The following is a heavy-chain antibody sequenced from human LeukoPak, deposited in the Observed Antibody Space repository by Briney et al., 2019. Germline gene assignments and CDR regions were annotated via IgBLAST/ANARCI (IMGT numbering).Heavy chain of an antibody. J-gene: IGHJ4*02. D-gene: IGHD6-19*01. CDR3: ARGNSGVAVARFDY. CDR1: GDSVSNNNAA. Sequence: SQTLSLTCAISGDSVSNNNAAWNWIRQSPSRGLEWLGRTYYRSKWYTDSAVSVNSRITINPDTSKNQFSLQLTSVTPEDSAVYYGARGNSGVAVARFDYWGQGALVTVSS. CDR2: TYYRSKWYT. V-gene: IGHV6-1*01.